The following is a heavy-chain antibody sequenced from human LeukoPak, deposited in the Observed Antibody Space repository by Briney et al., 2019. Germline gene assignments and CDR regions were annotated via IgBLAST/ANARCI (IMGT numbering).Heavy chain of an antibody. CDR2: IYSGGSS. V-gene: IGHV3-66*01. CDR3: ARVYGSGTQVPYYFDY. D-gene: IGHD3-10*01. J-gene: IGHJ4*02. CDR1: GLTVSDNC. Sequence: AGGSLRLSCAVSGLTVSDNCMSWVRQAPGKGLEWVSVIYSGGSSYDADSVKGRFTISRDNSKNTLYLQMNSLRAEDTAVYYCARVYGSGTQVPYYFDYWGQGTVVTVSS.